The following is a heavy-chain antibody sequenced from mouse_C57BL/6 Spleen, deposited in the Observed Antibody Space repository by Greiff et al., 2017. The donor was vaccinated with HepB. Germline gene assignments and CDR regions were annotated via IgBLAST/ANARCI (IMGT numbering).Heavy chain of an antibody. Sequence: QVQLKQPGAELVRPGSSVKLSCKASGYTFTSYWMHWVKQRPIQGLEWIGNIDPSDSETHYNQKFKDKATLTVDKSSSTAYMQLSSLTSEDSAVYYCARGIITTVDFDYWGQGTTLTVSS. CDR3: ARGIITTVDFDY. D-gene: IGHD1-1*01. CDR2: IDPSDSET. CDR1: GYTFTSYW. V-gene: IGHV1-52*01. J-gene: IGHJ2*01.